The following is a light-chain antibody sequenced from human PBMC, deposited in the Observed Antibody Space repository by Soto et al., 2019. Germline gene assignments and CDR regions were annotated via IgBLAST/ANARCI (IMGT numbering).Light chain of an antibody. CDR3: QEYNSWHPIT. Sequence: IVMTQSPGTLSVSPGERATLSCRASQNIGNKVGCYQQKPGQAPRLLIYGVSTRATGIPVRFSGSGSGTEFTLTITSLQSEDSAVYYCQEYNSWHPITFGGGTKVEIK. J-gene: IGKJ4*01. CDR1: QNIGNK. CDR2: GVS. V-gene: IGKV3-15*01.